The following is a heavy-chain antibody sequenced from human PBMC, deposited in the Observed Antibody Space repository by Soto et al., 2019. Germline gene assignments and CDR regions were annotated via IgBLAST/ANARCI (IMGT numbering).Heavy chain of an antibody. Sequence: SPTLSLTCVISGNSVSSNSAAWIWIRQSPSRGLEWLGRTYYRSRWYNDYAVSVKSRITINPDTSKNQFSLQLNSVTPEDTAVYYCARDHGSGWFNYWGQGTLVTVS. V-gene: IGHV6-1*01. CDR1: GNSVSSNSAA. CDR3: ARDHGSGWFNY. CDR2: TYYRSRWYN. D-gene: IGHD6-19*01. J-gene: IGHJ4*02.